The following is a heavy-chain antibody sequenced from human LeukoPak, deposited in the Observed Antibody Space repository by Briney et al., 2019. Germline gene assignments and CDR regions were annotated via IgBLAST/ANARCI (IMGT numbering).Heavy chain of an antibody. Sequence: PSETLSLTCTVSGGSISSYYWSWIRQPPGKGLEWIGYIYYSGSTNYNPSLKSRVTISVDTSKNQFSLKLSSVTAADTAVYYCAREDYDSSGYYPDYWGQGTLVTVSS. J-gene: IGHJ4*02. CDR1: GGSISSYY. V-gene: IGHV4-59*01. CDR2: IYYSGST. CDR3: AREDYDSSGYYPDY. D-gene: IGHD3-22*01.